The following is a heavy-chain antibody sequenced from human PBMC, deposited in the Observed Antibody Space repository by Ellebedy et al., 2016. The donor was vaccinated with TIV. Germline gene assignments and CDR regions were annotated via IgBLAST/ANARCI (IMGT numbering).Heavy chain of an antibody. V-gene: IGHV3-73*01. CDR3: TRTYSGSYS. D-gene: IGHD1-26*01. CDR1: GFTFSGSA. CDR2: IRSKANSYAT. J-gene: IGHJ4*02. Sequence: GESLKISCAASGFTFSGSAMHWVRQASGKGLEWVGRIRSKANSYATAYAASVKSRFTISRDDSKNTAYLQMNSLKTEDTAVYYCTRTYSGSYSWGQGTLVTVSS.